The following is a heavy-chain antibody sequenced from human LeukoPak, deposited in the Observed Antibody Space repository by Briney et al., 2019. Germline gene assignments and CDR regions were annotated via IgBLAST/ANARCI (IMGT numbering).Heavy chain of an antibody. J-gene: IGHJ5*02. CDR1: GGSVSSGSYY. CDR3: ARDLRYCSGGNCFSGNWFDP. Sequence: SEILSLTCTVSGGSVSSGSYYWSWIRQPPGKGLEWIGYIYYSGSTNYNPSLKSRVTISVDTSKNQFSLKLSSVTAADTAVYYCARDLRYCSGGNCFSGNWFDPWGQGTLVTVSS. V-gene: IGHV4-61*01. CDR2: IYYSGST. D-gene: IGHD2-15*01.